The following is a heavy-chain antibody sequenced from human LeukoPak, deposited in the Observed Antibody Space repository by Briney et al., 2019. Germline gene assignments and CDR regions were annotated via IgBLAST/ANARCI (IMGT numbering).Heavy chain of an antibody. CDR1: GFTFGSYA. V-gene: IGHV3-23*01. D-gene: IGHD4-23*01. Sequence: GGSLRLSCAASGFTFGSYAMSWVRQAPGKGLKWVSGISGSGGNTHYADSVKGRFTISRDNSKNTLYLQVNSLRVEDPAVYYCAKRSDYAGDSNYFDYWGQGTLVTVSS. CDR2: ISGSGGNT. CDR3: AKRSDYAGDSNYFDY. J-gene: IGHJ4*02.